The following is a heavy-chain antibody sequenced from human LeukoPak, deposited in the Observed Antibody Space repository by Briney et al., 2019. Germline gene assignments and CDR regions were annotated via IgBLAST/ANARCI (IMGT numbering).Heavy chain of an antibody. CDR3: ARAPEYYYDSHAFDI. V-gene: IGHV1-2*02. Sequence: ASVKVSCKASGYTFTGYYMHWVRQAPGQWLEWMGWINPNSGGTNYAQKFQGRVTMTRDTSISTAYMELSRLRSDDTAVYYCARAPEYYYDSHAFDIWGQGTMVTVSS. D-gene: IGHD3-22*01. J-gene: IGHJ3*02. CDR2: INPNSGGT. CDR1: GYTFTGYY.